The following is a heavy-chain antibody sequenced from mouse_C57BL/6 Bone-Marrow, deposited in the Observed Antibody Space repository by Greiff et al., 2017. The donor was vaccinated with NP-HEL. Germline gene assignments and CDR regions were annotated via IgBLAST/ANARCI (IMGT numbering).Heavy chain of an antibody. Sequence: DVMLVESGGGLVKPGGSLKLSCAASGFTFSDYGMHWVRQAPEKGLEWVAYISSGSSTIYYADTVKGRFTISRDNAKNTLFLQMTSLRSEDTAMYYCANNYGDYWGQGTTLTVSS. CDR2: ISSGSSTI. CDR1: GFTFSDYG. J-gene: IGHJ2*01. V-gene: IGHV5-17*01. CDR3: ANNYGDY.